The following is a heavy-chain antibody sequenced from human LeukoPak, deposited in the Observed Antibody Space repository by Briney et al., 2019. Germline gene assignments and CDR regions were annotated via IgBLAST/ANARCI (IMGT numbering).Heavy chain of an antibody. V-gene: IGHV4-31*03. CDR2: IYYSGST. D-gene: IGHD6-6*01. Sequence: SQTLSLTCTVSGGSISSGGYYWSWIRQHPGKGLEWIGYIYYSGSTYYNPSLKSRVTISVDTSKNQFSLKLSSVTAADTAVYYCARGLGHSQPRSSSSSRMTIYYYYMDVWGKGATVTVSS. CDR3: ARGLGHSQPRSSSSSRMTIYYYYMDV. CDR1: GGSISSGGYY. J-gene: IGHJ6*03.